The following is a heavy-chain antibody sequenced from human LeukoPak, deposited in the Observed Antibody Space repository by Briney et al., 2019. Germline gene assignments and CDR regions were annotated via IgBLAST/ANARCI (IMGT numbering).Heavy chain of an antibody. D-gene: IGHD2-15*01. CDR3: ARDERYCSGGSCYTRHIDY. CDR1: GDSVSSNSAA. Sequence: SQTLSLTCAISGDSVSSNSAAWNWIRQSPSRGLEWLGRTYYRSKWYNDYAVSVKSRITINPGTSKNQFSLQLNSVTPEDTAVYYCARDERYCSGGSCYTRHIDYWGQGTLVTVSS. CDR2: TYYRSKWYN. V-gene: IGHV6-1*01. J-gene: IGHJ4*02.